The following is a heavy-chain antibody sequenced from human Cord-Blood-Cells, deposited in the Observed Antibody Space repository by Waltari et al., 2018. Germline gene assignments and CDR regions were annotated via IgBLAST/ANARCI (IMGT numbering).Heavy chain of an antibody. CDR3: AREMLAYDFWSGYYGDYYYYGMDV. D-gene: IGHD3-3*01. V-gene: IGHV1-69*01. CDR2: ILPIFGTA. J-gene: IGHJ6*02. Sequence: QVQLVQSGAEVKKPGSSVKVSCKASGGTFSSYAISWVRQAPGQGLEWMGGILPIFGTANYAQKFQGRVTITADESTSTAYMELSSLRSEDTAVYYCAREMLAYDFWSGYYGDYYYYGMDVWGQGP. CDR1: GGTFSSYA.